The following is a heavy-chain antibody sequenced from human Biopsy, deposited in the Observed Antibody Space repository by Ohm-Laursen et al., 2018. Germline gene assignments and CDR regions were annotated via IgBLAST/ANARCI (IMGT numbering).Heavy chain of an antibody. V-gene: IGHV1-69*13. CDR3: ARGPHSGSHSCFDY. Sequence: SVKVSCKASGGTFINYAISWVRQAPGQGLKWMGGIIPMFGTANYAQMLQGRVTISADESTSTSYMELNSLTTEDTAIYYCARGPHSGSHSCFDYWGRGTLVTVSS. CDR1: GGTFINYA. CDR2: IIPMFGTA. D-gene: IGHD1-26*01. J-gene: IGHJ4*02.